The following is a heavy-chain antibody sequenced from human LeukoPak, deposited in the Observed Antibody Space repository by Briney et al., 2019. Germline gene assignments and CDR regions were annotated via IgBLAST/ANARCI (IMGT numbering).Heavy chain of an antibody. CDR2: ISAYNGNT. V-gene: IGHV1-18*01. J-gene: IGHJ5*02. Sequence: ASAKVSCKASGYTFTSYGISWVRQAPGQGLEWMGWISAYNGNTNYAQKLQGRVTMTTDTSTSTAYMELRSLRSDDTAVYYCARDKKVITSKVWFDPWGQGTLVTVSS. CDR1: GYTFTSYG. CDR3: ARDKKVITSKVWFDP. D-gene: IGHD3-22*01.